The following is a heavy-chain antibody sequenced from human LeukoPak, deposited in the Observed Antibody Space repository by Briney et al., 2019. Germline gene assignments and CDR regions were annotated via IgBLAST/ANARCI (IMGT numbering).Heavy chain of an antibody. Sequence: GGSLRLSCAASGFTFSSYAMSWVRQAPGKGLEWVSAISGSGGSTYYADSVKGRFTISRDNSKNTLYLQMNSLRDEDTAVYYCAKDQDIVVVPAAQDWGQGTLVTVSS. CDR2: ISGSGGST. V-gene: IGHV3-23*01. CDR1: GFTFSSYA. CDR3: AKDQDIVVVPAAQD. J-gene: IGHJ4*02. D-gene: IGHD2-2*01.